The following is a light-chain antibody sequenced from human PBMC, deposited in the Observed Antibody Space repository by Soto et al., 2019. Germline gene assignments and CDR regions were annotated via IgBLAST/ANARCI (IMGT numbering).Light chain of an antibody. CDR2: WAS. CDR3: HQYNNWPPWT. J-gene: IGKJ1*01. V-gene: IGKV4-1*01. CDR1: QRVLYSSNNKNY. Sequence: IVMTQFSASLAVSLVQRAPISCKSSQRVLYSSNNKNYLAWYQQKPGQSPKLLIYWASFRESGVPDRFSGSGSGTEFTLTISSLQSEDYAVYYCHQYNNWPPWTFGQGTRWIS.